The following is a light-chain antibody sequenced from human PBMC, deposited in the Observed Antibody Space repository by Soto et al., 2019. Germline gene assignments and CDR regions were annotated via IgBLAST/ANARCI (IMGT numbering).Light chain of an antibody. CDR3: LQDHDGSWT. CDR1: QSITTW. J-gene: IGKJ1*01. V-gene: IGKV1-5*01. Sequence: DIHMAQAPSTVSAYVGDSLPITFRASQSITTWLAWYQQKPGKAPKLLIYDVSSLQSGVPSRFSGSGSGTEFTLTISSLQPADFATDYCLQDHDGSWTFGQGTKVDIK. CDR2: DVS.